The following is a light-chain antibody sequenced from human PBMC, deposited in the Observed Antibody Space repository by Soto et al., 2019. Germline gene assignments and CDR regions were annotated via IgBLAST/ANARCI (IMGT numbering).Light chain of an antibody. CDR1: SSDVGGYNY. J-gene: IGLJ3*02. Sequence: QSALTQPASVSGSPGQSITISCTGTSSDVGGYNYVSWYQQHPGKAPKFMIYDVSNRPSGVSNRFSGYKSGNTASLTVSGLQDEDEADYYCSSYTSSSTMVFGGGTKVTVL. CDR2: DVS. CDR3: SSYTSSSTMV. V-gene: IGLV2-14*01.